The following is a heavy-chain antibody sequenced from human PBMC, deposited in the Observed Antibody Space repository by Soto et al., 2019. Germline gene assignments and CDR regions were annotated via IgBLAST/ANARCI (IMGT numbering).Heavy chain of an antibody. CDR2: INHSGST. J-gene: IGHJ4*02. D-gene: IGHD6-19*01. CDR1: GGSFSGYY. Sequence: PSETLSLTCAVYGGSFSGYYWSWIRQPPGKGLEWIGEINHSGSTNYNPSLKSRVTISVDTSKNQFSLKLSSVTAADTAVYYCARGSSGWFTGDYWGQGTLVTVSS. V-gene: IGHV4-34*01. CDR3: ARGSSGWFTGDY.